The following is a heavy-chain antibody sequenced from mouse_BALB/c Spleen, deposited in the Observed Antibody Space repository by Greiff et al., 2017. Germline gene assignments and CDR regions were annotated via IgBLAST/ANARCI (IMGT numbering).Heavy chain of an antibody. CDR1: GYSFTSYW. J-gene: IGHJ4*01. D-gene: IGHD2-2*01. V-gene: IGHV1S126*01. CDR3: ARGVNFLYAMDY. CDR2: IDPSDSET. Sequence: VQLQQSGPELVKPGASVKISCKASGYSFTSYWMHWVKQRPGQGLEWIGMIDPSDSETRLNQKFKDKATLTVDKSSSTAYMQLSSPTSEDSAVYYCARGVNFLYAMDYWGQGTSVTVSS.